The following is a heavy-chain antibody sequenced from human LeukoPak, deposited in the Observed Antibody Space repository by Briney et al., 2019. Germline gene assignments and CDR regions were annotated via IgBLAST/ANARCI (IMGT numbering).Heavy chain of an antibody. CDR2: IYYSGST. CDR1: GGSISSGGYY. D-gene: IGHD3-10*01. CDR3: ARSSAVWFGELSPLGYYYGMDV. J-gene: IGHJ6*02. Sequence: SETLSLTCTVSGGSISSGGYYWSWIRRHPGKGLEWSGYIYYSGSTYYNSSLKSRATISVDTSKDQFSLKLSSVTAADTAVYYCARSSAVWFGELSPLGYYYGMDVWGQGTTVTVSS. V-gene: IGHV4-31*03.